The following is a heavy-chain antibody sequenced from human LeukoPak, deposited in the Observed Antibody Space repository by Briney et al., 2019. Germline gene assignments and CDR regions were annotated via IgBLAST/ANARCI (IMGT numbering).Heavy chain of an antibody. J-gene: IGHJ4*02. V-gene: IGHV3-48*03. CDR1: GFTFSSYE. Sequence: PGGSLRLSCAASGFTFSSYEMNWVRQAPGKGLEWVSYISSSGGTIFYADSVKGRFTISRDNSKNTLYLQMNSLRAEDTAVYYCAKVGSSSQASPLYWGQGTLVTVSS. D-gene: IGHD6-13*01. CDR2: ISSSGGTI. CDR3: AKVGSSSQASPLY.